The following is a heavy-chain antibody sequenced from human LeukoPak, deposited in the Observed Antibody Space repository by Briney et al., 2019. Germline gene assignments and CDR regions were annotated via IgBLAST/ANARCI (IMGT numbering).Heavy chain of an antibody. CDR3: ARALTESHGAASGAFDI. V-gene: IGHV4-59*01. CDR2: IYYSGST. Sequence: SETLSLTGTVSGGSISSYYWSWIRQPPGKGLEWIGYIYYSGSTNYNPSLKSRVTISVDTSKNQFSLKLSSVTAADTAVYYCARALTESHGAASGAFDIWGQGTMVTVSS. J-gene: IGHJ3*02. D-gene: IGHD3-10*01. CDR1: GGSISSYY.